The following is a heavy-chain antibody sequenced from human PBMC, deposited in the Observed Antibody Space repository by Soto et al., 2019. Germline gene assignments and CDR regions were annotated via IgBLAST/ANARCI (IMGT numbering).Heavy chain of an antibody. V-gene: IGHV3-23*01. CDR2: ISGSGGST. Sequence: GSLRLSCAASGFTFSSYAMSWVRQAPGKGLEWVSAISGSGGSTYYADSVKGRFTISRDNSKNTLYLQMNSLRAEDTAVYYCAKSRGVHSYDSSGYSYWGQGTLVTVSS. J-gene: IGHJ4*02. D-gene: IGHD3-22*01. CDR1: GFTFSSYA. CDR3: AKSRGVHSYDSSGYSY.